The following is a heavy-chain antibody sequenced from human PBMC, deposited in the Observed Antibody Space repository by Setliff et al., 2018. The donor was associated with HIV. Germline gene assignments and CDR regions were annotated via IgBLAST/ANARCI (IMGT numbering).Heavy chain of an antibody. V-gene: IGHV4-59*08. D-gene: IGHD1-26*01. CDR2: MYYSGST. CDR3: ARASVGATGLYAFDI. CDR1: GGSISSYY. Sequence: SETLSLTCTVSGGSISSYYWSWIRQPPGKGLEWIGYMYYSGSTNYNPSLKSRVTISVDTSKTQFSLRLNSLTATDTALYYCARASVGATGLYAFDIWGQGTVVTVSS. J-gene: IGHJ3*02.